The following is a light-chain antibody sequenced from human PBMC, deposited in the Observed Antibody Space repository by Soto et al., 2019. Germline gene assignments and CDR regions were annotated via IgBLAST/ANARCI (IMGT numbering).Light chain of an antibody. V-gene: IGKV1-13*02. Sequence: AIQVTQSPSSLSASVGDRVTITCRASQDIRGALAGYQQKPGKAPNLLIYDVSTLESGVPSRFSGRGSGSGFTLTISSLQPEDFGTFYCQPFNSYPITFGHGTRLEIK. J-gene: IGKJ5*01. CDR1: QDIRGA. CDR3: QPFNSYPIT. CDR2: DVS.